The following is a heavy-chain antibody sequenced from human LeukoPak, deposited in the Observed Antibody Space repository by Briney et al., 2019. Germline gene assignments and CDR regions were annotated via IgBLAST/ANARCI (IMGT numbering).Heavy chain of an antibody. Sequence: GGSLRLSCAASGFTFSSYSMNWVGQAPGKGLEGVSSISSSSSYIYYADSVKGRFTISRDNAKNSLYLQMNSLRAEDTAVYYCARDAQLWFGELPLDYWGQGTLVTVSS. CDR2: ISSSSSYI. CDR1: GFTFSSYS. V-gene: IGHV3-21*01. CDR3: ARDAQLWFGELPLDY. J-gene: IGHJ4*02. D-gene: IGHD3-10*01.